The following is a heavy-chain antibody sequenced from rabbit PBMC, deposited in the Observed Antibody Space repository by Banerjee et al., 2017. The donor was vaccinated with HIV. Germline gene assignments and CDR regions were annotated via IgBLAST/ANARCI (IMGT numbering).Heavy chain of an antibody. CDR3: ARGVTDYPYNL. D-gene: IGHD7-1*01. CDR1: GFDFSSNS. J-gene: IGHJ4*01. Sequence: QEQLVESGGGLVQPEGSLTLTCKASGFDFSSNSMCWVRQAPGKGPEWTACILSSSSGSTYYASWAKGRLTISKTSSTTVTLQMTSLTAADTATYFCARGVTDYPYNLWGPGTLVTVS. CDR2: ILSSSSGST. V-gene: IGHV1S45*01.